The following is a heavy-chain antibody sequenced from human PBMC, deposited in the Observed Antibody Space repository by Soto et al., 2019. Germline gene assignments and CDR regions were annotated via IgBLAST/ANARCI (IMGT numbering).Heavy chain of an antibody. CDR1: GAPISGGDYH. D-gene: IGHD5-18*01. CDR3: ARGSAAKRYFDL. V-gene: IGHV4-30-4*01. Sequence: QVQLQESGPALVKPSQTLCLMCTVSGAPISGGDYHWSWIRQPPGKGLEWIGYIFPSGATHYNSSLGSRITMSVETSKSHFSLQLTSVTAADTAVYFCARGSAAKRYFDLWGRGTLVTVSS. J-gene: IGHJ2*01. CDR2: IFPSGAT.